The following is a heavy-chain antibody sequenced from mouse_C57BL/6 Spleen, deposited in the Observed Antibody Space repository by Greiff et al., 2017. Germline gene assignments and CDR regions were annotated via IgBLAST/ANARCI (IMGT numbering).Heavy chain of an antibody. D-gene: IGHD2-5*01. CDR1: GYAFSSYW. V-gene: IGHV1-80*01. CDR2: IYPGDGDT. Sequence: VQLQQSGAELVKPGASVKISCKASGYAFSSYWMNWVKQRPGRGLGWIGQIYPGDGDTNYNGKFKGKATLTADKSSSTAYMQLSSLTSEDSAVYFCARSRSNYPYAMDYWGQGTSVTVSS. CDR3: ARSRSNYPYAMDY. J-gene: IGHJ4*01.